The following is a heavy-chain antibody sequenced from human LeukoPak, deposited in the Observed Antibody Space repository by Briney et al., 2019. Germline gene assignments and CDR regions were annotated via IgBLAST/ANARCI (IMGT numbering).Heavy chain of an antibody. CDR2: IYHSGST. Sequence: SETLSLTCTVSGYSISSGYYWGWIRQPPGKGLEWIGSIYHSGSTYYNPSLKSRVTISVDTSKNQFSLKLSSVTAADTAVYYCARFIGGSHTPGWLDPWGQGTLVTVSS. J-gene: IGHJ5*02. CDR3: ARFIGGSHTPGWLDP. V-gene: IGHV4-38-2*02. CDR1: GYSISSGYY. D-gene: IGHD2-15*01.